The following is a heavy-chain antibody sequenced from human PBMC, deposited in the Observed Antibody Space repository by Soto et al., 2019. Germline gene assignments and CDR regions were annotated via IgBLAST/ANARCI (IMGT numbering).Heavy chain of an antibody. Sequence: QVQLVESGGGVVQPGRSLRLSCAASGFTFSSYAMHWVRQAPGKGLEWVAVISYDGSNKYYADSVKGRFTISRDNSKNTLYQQMNSLRAEDTAVYYCAREKGGITIFGVVIKSYYYYGMDVWGQGTTVTVSS. V-gene: IGHV3-30-3*01. CDR1: GFTFSSYA. J-gene: IGHJ6*02. D-gene: IGHD3-3*01. CDR3: AREKGGITIFGVVIKSYYYYGMDV. CDR2: ISYDGSNK.